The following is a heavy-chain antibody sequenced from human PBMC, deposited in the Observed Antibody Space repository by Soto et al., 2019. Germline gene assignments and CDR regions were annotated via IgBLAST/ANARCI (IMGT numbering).Heavy chain of an antibody. CDR2: IIPILGIA. CDR1: GGTFSSYT. CDR3: ARENCSGGSCYSSRSYYYMDV. J-gene: IGHJ6*03. Sequence: SVKVSFKASGGTFSSYTISWVRQAPGQGLEWMGRIIPILGIANYAQKFQGRVTITADKSTSTAYMELSSLRSEDTAVYYCARENCSGGSCYSSRSYYYMDVWGKGTTVTVSS. D-gene: IGHD2-15*01. V-gene: IGHV1-69*04.